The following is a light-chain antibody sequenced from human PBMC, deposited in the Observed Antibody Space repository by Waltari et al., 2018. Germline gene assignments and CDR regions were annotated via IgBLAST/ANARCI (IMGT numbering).Light chain of an antibody. Sequence: EIVMTQSPATLSVSLGERATLSCRASHSITSNLAWYQQKPGQAPRLLVYGASTRATGIPARFSGSGSGTEFTLTINSLQSEDFAVYYCQQYNNWPLYTFGQGTKLEIK. CDR3: QQYNNWPLYT. V-gene: IGKV3-15*01. CDR2: GAS. J-gene: IGKJ2*01. CDR1: HSITSN.